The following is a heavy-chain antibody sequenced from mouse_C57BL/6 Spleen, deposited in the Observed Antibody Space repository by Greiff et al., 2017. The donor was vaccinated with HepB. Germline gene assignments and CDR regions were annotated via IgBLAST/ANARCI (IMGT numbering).Heavy chain of an antibody. J-gene: IGHJ3*01. CDR2: IDPETGGT. CDR1: GYTFTDYE. V-gene: IGHV1-15*01. D-gene: IGHD2-4*01. Sequence: QVQLQQSGAELVRPGASVTLSCKASGYTFTDYEMHWVKQTPVHGLEWIGAIDPETGGTAYNQKFKGKAILTADKSSSTAYMELRSLTSEDSAVYYCTRALIYYDYDGFAYWGQVTLVTVSA. CDR3: TRALIYYDYDGFAY.